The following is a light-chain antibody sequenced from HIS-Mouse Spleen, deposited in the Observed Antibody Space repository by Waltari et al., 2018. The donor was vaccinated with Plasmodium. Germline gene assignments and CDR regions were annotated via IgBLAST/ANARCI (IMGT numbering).Light chain of an antibody. CDR2: DVS. J-gene: IGLJ2*01. V-gene: IGLV2-11*01. CDR3: CSYAGSYTWV. CDR1: SSDVRGYYY. Sequence: QSTLTQPRSVPGSPGQSVTISCSRTSSDVRGYYYVSWYQQHPGKAPKLMIYDVSKRPSGVPDRFSGSKSGNTASLTISGLQAEDEADYYCCSYAGSYTWVFGGGTKLTVL.